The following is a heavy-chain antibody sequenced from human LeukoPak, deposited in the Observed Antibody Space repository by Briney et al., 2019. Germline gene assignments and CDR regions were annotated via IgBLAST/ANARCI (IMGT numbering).Heavy chain of an antibody. V-gene: IGHV1-18*01. CDR1: GYTFTSYG. CDR2: ISAYNGNT. Sequence: ASVKVSCKASGYTFTSYGISWVRQAPGQGLEWMGWISAYNGNTNYAQKLQGRVTMTTDTSTSTAYMELRSLRSDDTAVYYCARTDRYCSGGSCYSAAVGAFDIWGQGTMVTVSS. CDR3: ARTDRYCSGGSCYSAAVGAFDI. J-gene: IGHJ3*02. D-gene: IGHD2-15*01.